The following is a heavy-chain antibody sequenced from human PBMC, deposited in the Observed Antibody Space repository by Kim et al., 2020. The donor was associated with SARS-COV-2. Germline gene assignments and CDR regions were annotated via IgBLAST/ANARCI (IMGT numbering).Heavy chain of an antibody. Sequence: GGSLRLSCGASGLSFSSYSMNWVRQAPGKGLEWVSSISGSSSYKYYADSVKGRFTISRDNAKSSLYLQMNSLRTEDTAVYYCARDIQRWLGIDYWGQGTLVTVSS. D-gene: IGHD6-19*01. CDR3: ARDIQRWLGIDY. J-gene: IGHJ4*02. V-gene: IGHV3-21*06. CDR1: GLSFSSYS. CDR2: ISGSSSYK.